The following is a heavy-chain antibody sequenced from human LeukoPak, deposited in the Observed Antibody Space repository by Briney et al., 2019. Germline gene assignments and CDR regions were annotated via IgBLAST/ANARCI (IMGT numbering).Heavy chain of an antibody. CDR3: AKEVMTPRNDY. V-gene: IGHV3-23*01. J-gene: IGHJ4*02. CDR1: GFTFSNYA. Sequence: GGSLILSCAASGFTFSNYAMSWVRQAAGRGLEWVSTISSRGDSTHDADSVKGRFTISRDNSKNTLYLQMNSLRAEDTAVYYCAKEVMTPRNDYWGQGTLVAVSS. CDR2: ISSRGDST.